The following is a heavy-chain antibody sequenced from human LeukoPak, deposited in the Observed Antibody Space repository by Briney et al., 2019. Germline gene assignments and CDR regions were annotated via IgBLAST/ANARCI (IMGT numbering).Heavy chain of an antibody. V-gene: IGHV4-38-2*02. Sequence: SETLSLTCTVSGYSISSGYYWGWIRQPPGKGLEWIGSIYYSGSTYYNPSLKSRVTISVDTSKNQFSLKLSSVTAADTAVYYCARESPMLPFDYWGQGTLVTVSS. CDR3: ARESPMLPFDY. D-gene: IGHD2-15*01. J-gene: IGHJ4*02. CDR2: IYYSGST. CDR1: GYSISSGYY.